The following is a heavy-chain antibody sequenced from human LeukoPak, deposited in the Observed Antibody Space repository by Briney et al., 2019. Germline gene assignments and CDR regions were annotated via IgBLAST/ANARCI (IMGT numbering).Heavy chain of an antibody. D-gene: IGHD4-23*01. J-gene: IGHJ4*02. CDR1: GYTFTGYY. Sequence: ASARVSCKASGYTFTGYYMHWVREAPGQGLEWMGRINPNSGGTNYAQKFQGRVTMTRDTSISTAYMELSRLRSDDTAVYYCATALKYGGNSGYYFDYWGQGTLVTVSS. V-gene: IGHV1-2*06. CDR3: ATALKYGGNSGYYFDY. CDR2: INPNSGGT.